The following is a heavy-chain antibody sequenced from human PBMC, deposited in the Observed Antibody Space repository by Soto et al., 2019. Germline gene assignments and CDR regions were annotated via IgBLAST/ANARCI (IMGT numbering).Heavy chain of an antibody. CDR2: MNPNSGNT. V-gene: IGHV1-8*01. J-gene: IGHJ4*02. Sequence: QVQLVQSGAEVKKPGASVKVSCKASGYTFTSYDINWVRQATGQGLEWMGWMNPNSGNTGYAQKFQGRVTMTRNTSISTAFMELSSLRSEDTAVYYCARVAERKGYCSTTSCYYLVWWGQGTLVTVSS. CDR3: ARVAERKGYCSTTSCYYLVW. D-gene: IGHD2-2*01. CDR1: GYTFTSYD.